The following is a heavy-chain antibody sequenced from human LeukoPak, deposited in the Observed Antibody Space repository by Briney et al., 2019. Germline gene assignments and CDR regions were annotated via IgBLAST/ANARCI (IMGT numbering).Heavy chain of an antibody. D-gene: IGHD6-19*01. CDR2: IGIRGDT. Sequence: GGSLRLSCAASGFTFIDYNMPWVRQVIGKGLEWVSAIGIRGDTHYSGSVKGRFTISRENAESSLYLQMNSLRAEDTAVYYCARGGIQVSGIDEFDYWGQGTLVTVSS. CDR3: ARGGIQVSGIDEFDY. CDR1: GFTFIDYN. J-gene: IGHJ4*02. V-gene: IGHV3-13*01.